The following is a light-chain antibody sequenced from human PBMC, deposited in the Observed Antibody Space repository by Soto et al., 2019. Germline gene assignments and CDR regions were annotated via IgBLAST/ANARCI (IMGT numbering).Light chain of an antibody. J-gene: IGKJ3*01. CDR3: QQRSNWPPVFT. CDR1: QSVSSY. CDR2: DTS. Sequence: EIVLTQSPATLSLSPGERATLSCRASQSVSSYLAWYQQKPGQTPRLLIYDTSKRATGIPARFSGSGSGTDFTLTSSSLEPEDFAVYYWQQRSNWPPVFTFGPGTKVDIK. V-gene: IGKV3-11*01.